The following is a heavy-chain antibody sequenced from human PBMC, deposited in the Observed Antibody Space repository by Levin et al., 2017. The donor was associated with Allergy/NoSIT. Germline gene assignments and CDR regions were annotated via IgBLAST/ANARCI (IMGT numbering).Heavy chain of an antibody. CDR3: ARGIQDVWGSYYDY. Sequence: GGSLRLSCAASGFTFDDYGMSWVRQAPGKGLEWVSGINWNGGSTGYADSVKGRFTISRDNAKNSLYLQMNSLRAEDTALYYCARGIQDVWGSYYDYWGQGTLVTVSS. V-gene: IGHV3-20*04. CDR1: GFTFDDYG. J-gene: IGHJ4*02. D-gene: IGHD3-16*01. CDR2: INWNGGST.